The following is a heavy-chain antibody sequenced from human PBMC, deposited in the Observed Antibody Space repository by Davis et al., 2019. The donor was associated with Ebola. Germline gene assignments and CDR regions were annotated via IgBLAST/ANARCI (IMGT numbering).Heavy chain of an antibody. CDR2: ISGFNTNT. CDR3: ARAPNYDVLTGTSSYYFDY. J-gene: IGHJ4*02. V-gene: IGHV1-18*04. D-gene: IGHD3-9*01. CDR1: GYTFTSYG. Sequence: APVKVSCKSSGYTFTSYGLVWVRQAPGLGLEWMGWISGFNTNTNFAQKFQGRVTVSKDTSTNTAYMDLRSLTSDDTAIYYCARAPNYDVLTGTSSYYFDYWGQGTLVTVSS.